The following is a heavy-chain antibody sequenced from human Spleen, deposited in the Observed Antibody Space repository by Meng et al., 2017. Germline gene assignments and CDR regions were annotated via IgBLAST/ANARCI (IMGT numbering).Heavy chain of an antibody. J-gene: IGHJ4*02. D-gene: IGHD2-15*01. CDR3: AIDDY. V-gene: IGHV1-69*09. Sequence: QVQLVQSGAEVKKPGASVKVSCKPSGYNFPDYYIHWVRRAPGQGLEWMGRIIPILGIANYAQKFQGRVTITADESTSTAYMELSSLRSEDTAVYYCAIDDYWGQGTLVTVSS. CDR2: IIPILGIA. CDR1: GYNFPDYY.